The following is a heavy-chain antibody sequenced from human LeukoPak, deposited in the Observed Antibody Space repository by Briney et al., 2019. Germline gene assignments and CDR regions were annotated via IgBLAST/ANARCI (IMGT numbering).Heavy chain of an antibody. Sequence: ASVKVSCKVSGYTFTSYPINWVRQAPGQGLEWMGWINTNTGNPTYAQGFTGRFVFSLDTSVNTAYLQISSLKAEDTAVYYCARVGIPYYYYYYMDVWGKGTTVSVS. D-gene: IGHD2-21*01. J-gene: IGHJ6*03. CDR3: ARVGIPYYYYYYMDV. CDR2: INTNTGNP. V-gene: IGHV7-4-1*02. CDR1: GYTFTSYP.